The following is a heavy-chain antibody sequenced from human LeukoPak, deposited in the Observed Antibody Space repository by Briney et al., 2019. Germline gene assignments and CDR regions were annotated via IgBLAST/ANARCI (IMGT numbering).Heavy chain of an antibody. J-gene: IGHJ4*02. CDR3: ARAELVVPAAIDY. Sequence: SETLSLTCTVSGGSISSGGYYWSWIRQHPGKGPEWIGYIYYSGSTYYNPSLKSRVTISVDTSKNQFSLKLSSVTAADTAVYYCARAELVVPAAIDYWGQETLVTVSS. CDR1: GGSISSGGYY. V-gene: IGHV4-31*03. D-gene: IGHD2-2*01. CDR2: IYYSGST.